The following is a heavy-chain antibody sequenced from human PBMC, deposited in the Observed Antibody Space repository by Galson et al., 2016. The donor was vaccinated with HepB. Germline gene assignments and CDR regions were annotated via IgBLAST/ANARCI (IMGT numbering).Heavy chain of an antibody. J-gene: IGHJ4*02. Sequence: SLRLSCAASGFTFNNYTMHWVRQAPGKGLEWVAAVSYDGSNKYYADSVKGQFTISKDHSKNTLYPQMNSLRAEDTAVYYCARDPFVYGDSVYTGGFDYWGQGTLFTVSS. CDR3: ARDPFVYGDSVYTGGFDY. D-gene: IGHD4-17*01. V-gene: IGHV3-30-3*01. CDR2: VSYDGSNK. CDR1: GFTFNNYT.